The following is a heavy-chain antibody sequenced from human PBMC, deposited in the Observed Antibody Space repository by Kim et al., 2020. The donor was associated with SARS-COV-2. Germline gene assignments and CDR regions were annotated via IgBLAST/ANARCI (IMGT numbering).Heavy chain of an antibody. CDR3: ARGPRRGSIFGVVPWDRVKDWFDP. CDR1: GYTFTSYD. Sequence: ASVKVSCKASGYTFTSYDINWVRQATGQGLEWMGWMNPNSGNTGYAQKFQGRVTMTRNTSISTAYMELSSLRSEDTAVYYCARGPRRGSIFGVVPWDRVKDWFDPWGQGTLVTVSS. V-gene: IGHV1-8*01. D-gene: IGHD3-3*01. J-gene: IGHJ5*02. CDR2: MNPNSGNT.